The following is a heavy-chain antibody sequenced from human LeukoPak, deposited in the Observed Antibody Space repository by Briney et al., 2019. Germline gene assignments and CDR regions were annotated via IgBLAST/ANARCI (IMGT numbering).Heavy chain of an antibody. CDR3: ARVGDFWSGYYADY. Sequence: GGSLRLSCAASGFNFSSYWMSWVRQAPGKGLEWVANIKQDGSEKYYVDSVKGRFTISRDNAKNSLYLQMNSLRAEDTAVYYCARVGDFWSGYYADYWGQGTLVTVSS. CDR2: IKQDGSEK. J-gene: IGHJ4*02. D-gene: IGHD3-3*01. CDR1: GFNFSSYW. V-gene: IGHV3-7*01.